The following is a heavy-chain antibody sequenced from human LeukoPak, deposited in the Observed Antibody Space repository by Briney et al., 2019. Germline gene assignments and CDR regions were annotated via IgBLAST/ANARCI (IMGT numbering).Heavy chain of an antibody. J-gene: IGHJ6*02. CDR3: ARALPCITTFGVVIQCGMDV. Sequence: SETLSLTCAVYGGSFSGYYWSWIRQPPGKGLEWIGEINHSGSTNYNPSLKSRVTISVDTSKNQFSLKLSSVTAADTAVYYCARALPCITTFGVVIQCGMDVWGQGTTVTVSS. D-gene: IGHD3-3*01. CDR2: INHSGST. V-gene: IGHV4-34*01. CDR1: GGSFSGYY.